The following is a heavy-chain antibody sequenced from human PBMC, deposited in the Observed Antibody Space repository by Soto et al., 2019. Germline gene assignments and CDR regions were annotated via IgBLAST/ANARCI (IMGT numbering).Heavy chain of an antibody. D-gene: IGHD3-10*01. Sequence: PSETLSLTCTVSGGSISSYYRSWIRQPPGKGLEWIGYIYYSGSTNYNPSLKSRVTISVDTSKNQFSLKLSSVTAADTAVYYCARDRGYYGSGSYYLDYWGQGTLVTVSS. J-gene: IGHJ4*02. CDR1: GGSISSYY. CDR2: IYYSGST. CDR3: ARDRGYYGSGSYYLDY. V-gene: IGHV4-59*01.